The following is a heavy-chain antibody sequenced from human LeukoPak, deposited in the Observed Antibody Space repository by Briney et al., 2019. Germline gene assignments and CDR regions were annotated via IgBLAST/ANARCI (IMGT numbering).Heavy chain of an antibody. Sequence: PSETLSLTCTVSGGSVSSGSYYWSWIRQPPGKGLEWIGYIYYSGSTNYNPSLKSRVTISVDTSKNQFSLKLSSVTAADTAVYYCARESSQRRTFDYWGQGTLVTVSS. CDR3: ARESSQRRTFDY. V-gene: IGHV4-61*01. D-gene: IGHD6-13*01. CDR2: IYYSGST. CDR1: GGSVSSGSYY. J-gene: IGHJ4*02.